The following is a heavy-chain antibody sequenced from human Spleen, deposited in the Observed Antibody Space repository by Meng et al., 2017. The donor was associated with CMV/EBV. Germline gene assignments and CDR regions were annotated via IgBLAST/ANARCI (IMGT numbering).Heavy chain of an antibody. CDR2: IYYSGST. V-gene: IGHV4-59*01. J-gene: IGHJ4*02. Sequence: QVQRKGSGPGLVTPSEPLSLTCTVSGGSISSYYWSWIRQPPGKGLEWIGYIYYSGSTNYNPSLKSRVTISVDTSKNQFSLKLSSVTAADTAVYYCARDRYCNGGSCYFDYWGQGTLVTVSS. CDR1: GGSISSYY. D-gene: IGHD2-15*01. CDR3: ARDRYCNGGSCYFDY.